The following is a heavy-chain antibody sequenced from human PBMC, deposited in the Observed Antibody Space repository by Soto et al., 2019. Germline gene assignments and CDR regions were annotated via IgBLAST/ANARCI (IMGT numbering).Heavy chain of an antibody. CDR1: GFTFSSYS. V-gene: IGHV3-21*01. D-gene: IGHD3-10*01. Sequence: GESLKISCAASGFTFSSYSMNWVRQAPGKGLEWVSSISSSSSYIYYADSVKGRFTISRDNAKNSLYLQMNSLRAEDTAVYYCARRGDHYYMDVWGKGTTVTVSS. CDR3: ARRGDHYYMDV. J-gene: IGHJ6*03. CDR2: ISSSSSYI.